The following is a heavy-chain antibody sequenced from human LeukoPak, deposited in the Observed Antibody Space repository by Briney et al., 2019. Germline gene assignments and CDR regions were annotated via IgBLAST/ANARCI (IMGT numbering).Heavy chain of an antibody. D-gene: IGHD3-3*01. J-gene: IGHJ6*03. Sequence: PGGSLRLSCAASGFTFSSYWMSWVRQAPGKGLEWVANIKQDGSEKYYVDSVKGRFTISRDNAKNSLYLQMNSLRAEDTAVYYCAKTPSGCITIFGVVITACYYYYMDVWGKGTTVTVSS. V-gene: IGHV3-7*01. CDR1: GFTFSSYW. CDR2: IKQDGSEK. CDR3: AKTPSGCITIFGVVITACYYYYMDV.